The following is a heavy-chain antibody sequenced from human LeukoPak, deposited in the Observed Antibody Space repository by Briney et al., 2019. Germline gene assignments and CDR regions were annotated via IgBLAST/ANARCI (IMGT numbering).Heavy chain of an antibody. D-gene: IGHD3-9*01. V-gene: IGHV1-69*13. Sequence: GASVKVSCKASGGTFSSYAISWVRQAPGQGLEWMGGIIPIFGTANYAQKFQGRVTITADESTSTAYMELSSLRSEDTAVYYCARDGGHFDWLFVYWGQGTLVTVSS. CDR2: IIPIFGTA. CDR3: ARDGGHFDWLFVY. J-gene: IGHJ4*02. CDR1: GGTFSSYA.